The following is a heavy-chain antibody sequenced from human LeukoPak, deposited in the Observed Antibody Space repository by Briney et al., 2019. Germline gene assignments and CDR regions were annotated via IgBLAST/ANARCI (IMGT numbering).Heavy chain of an antibody. Sequence: SQTLSLTCTVSGGSISSGGYYWSWIRQPPGKGLEWIGYIYHSGSTYYNPSLKSRVTISVDRSKNQFSLKLSSVTAADTAVYYCARDRIQLWLPGPWYFDYWGQGTLVTVSS. J-gene: IGHJ4*02. D-gene: IGHD5-18*01. CDR1: GGSISSGGYY. V-gene: IGHV4-30-2*01. CDR2: IYHSGST. CDR3: ARDRIQLWLPGPWYFDY.